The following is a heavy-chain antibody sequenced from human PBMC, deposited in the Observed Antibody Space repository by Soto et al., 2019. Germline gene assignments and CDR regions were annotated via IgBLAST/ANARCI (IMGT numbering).Heavy chain of an antibody. CDR1: GYTFTSYG. V-gene: IGHV1-2*02. J-gene: IGHJ6*02. D-gene: IGHD2-2*02. Sequence: ASVKVSCKASGYTFTSYGISWVRQAPGQGLEWMGWISAYSGGTNYAQKFQGRVTMTRDTSISTAYMELSRLRSDDTAVYYCARGLGYCSSTSCYIIAAAGTELDVWGQGTTVTVSS. CDR2: ISAYSGGT. CDR3: ARGLGYCSSTSCYIIAAAGTELDV.